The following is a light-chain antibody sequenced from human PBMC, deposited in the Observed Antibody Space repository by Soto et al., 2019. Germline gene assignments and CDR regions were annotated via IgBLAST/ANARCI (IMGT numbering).Light chain of an antibody. J-gene: IGLJ1*01. CDR1: SSDVGGYNF. Sequence: QSVLTQPASVSGSPGQSITMSCTGTSSDVGGYNFVSWYQQRPGKAPKFMIYEVSNRPSGISDRFSGSKSGNTASLTISGLQAEDEADYYCCSYTSSTTYVFGTGTKATVL. CDR2: EVS. CDR3: CSYTSSTTYV. V-gene: IGLV2-14*01.